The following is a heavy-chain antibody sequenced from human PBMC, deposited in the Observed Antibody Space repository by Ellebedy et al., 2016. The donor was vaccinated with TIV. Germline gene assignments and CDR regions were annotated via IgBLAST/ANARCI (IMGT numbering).Heavy chain of an antibody. J-gene: IGHJ4*02. Sequence: MPSETLSLTCIFSGGSVSSTNHYWGWLRQSPGKGLEWIGSIYYSGSTYYKPSLKNRVTISVDTSKNQFSLRLTSVTASATAMYYCARGENYGIWGQGTLLTVSS. D-gene: IGHD1-7*01. CDR2: IYYSGST. CDR3: ARGENYGI. V-gene: IGHV4-39*01. CDR1: GGSVSSTNHY.